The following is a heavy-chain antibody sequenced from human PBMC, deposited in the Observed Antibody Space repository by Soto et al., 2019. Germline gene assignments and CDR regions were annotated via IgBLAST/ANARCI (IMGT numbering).Heavy chain of an antibody. CDR2: IYSGDSDT. CDR1: AYSFTKYW. Sequence: PGESLKISCKGSAYSFTKYWIAWVRQMPGKGLEWMGIIYSGDSDTRYSPSFQGQVTISADKSISTAYLQWSSLKASDTAVYYCARPSPLSYYYYGMDVWGQGTTVTVSS. CDR3: ARPSPLSYYYYGMDV. V-gene: IGHV5-51*01. J-gene: IGHJ6*02.